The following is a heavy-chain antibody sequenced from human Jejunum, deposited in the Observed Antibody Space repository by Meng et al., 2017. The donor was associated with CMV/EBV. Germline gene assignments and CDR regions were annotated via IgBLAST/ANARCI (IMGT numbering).Heavy chain of an antibody. J-gene: IGHJ4*02. D-gene: IGHD1-26*01. V-gene: IGHV1-18*01. Sequence: NIDNYGISWVRQAPGQGREWMGWIDTNNGNTDSAQKFKGRLTMTSDTYTTTAYMELRSLRSDDTAVYYCTIDRRSRHSGDYYYFDYWGQGALVTVSS. CDR1: NIDNYG. CDR2: IDTNNGNT. CDR3: TIDRRSRHSGDYYYFDY.